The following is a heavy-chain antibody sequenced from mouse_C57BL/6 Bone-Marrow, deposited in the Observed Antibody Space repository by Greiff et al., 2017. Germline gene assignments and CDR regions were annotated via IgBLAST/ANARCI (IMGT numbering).Heavy chain of an antibody. Sequence: QVQLQQPGAELVRPGTSVKLSCKASGYTFTSYWMHWVKQRPGQGLEWIGVIDPSDSYTNYNQKFKGKATLTGDTSSSTAYMQLSSLTSEDSAVYYCARGEYDAEFAYWGQGTLVTVSA. CDR3: ARGEYDAEFAY. V-gene: IGHV1-59*01. J-gene: IGHJ3*01. D-gene: IGHD2-14*01. CDR2: IDPSDSYT. CDR1: GYTFTSYW.